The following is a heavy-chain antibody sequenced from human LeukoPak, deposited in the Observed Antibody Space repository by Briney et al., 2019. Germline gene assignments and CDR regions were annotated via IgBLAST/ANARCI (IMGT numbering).Heavy chain of an antibody. Sequence: PGGSLRLSCAASGFTFSSYWMSWVRQAPGKGLEWVANIKQDGSEKYYADSVKGRFTISRDNAKNTLYLQMNSLKAEDTAVYYCASDRLRVLWFGDQSPDAFDMGGEGTRVTV. CDR1: GFTFSSYW. J-gene: IGHJ3*02. CDR3: ASDRLRVLWFGDQSPDAFDM. CDR2: IKQDGSEK. V-gene: IGHV3-7*01. D-gene: IGHD3-10*01.